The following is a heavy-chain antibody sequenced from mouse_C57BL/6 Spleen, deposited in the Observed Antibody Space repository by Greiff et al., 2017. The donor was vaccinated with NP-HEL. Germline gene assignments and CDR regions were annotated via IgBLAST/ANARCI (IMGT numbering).Heavy chain of an antibody. D-gene: IGHD2-3*01. CDR3: ARGGDGYPHWYFDV. CDR1: GYTFTSYW. J-gene: IGHJ1*03. Sequence: VQLQQPGAELVMPGASVKLSCKASGYTFTSYWMHWVKQRPGQGLEWIGEIDPSDSYTNYNQKFKGKSTLTVDKSSSTAYMQLSSLTSEDSAVYYGARGGDGYPHWYFDVWGTGTTVTVSS. V-gene: IGHV1-69*01. CDR2: IDPSDSYT.